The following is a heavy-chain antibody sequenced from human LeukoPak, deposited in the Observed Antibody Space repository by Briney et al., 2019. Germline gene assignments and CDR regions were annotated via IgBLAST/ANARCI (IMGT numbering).Heavy chain of an antibody. CDR1: GFTFSSYS. J-gene: IGHJ4*02. V-gene: IGHV3-48*01. Sequence: PGGSLRLSCAASGFTFSSYSMNWVRQAPGKGLEWVSYISSSSSTIYYADSVKGRFTISRDNAKNSLYLQMNSLRAEGTAVYYCARERSTMVRGVIINYFDYWGQGTLVTVSS. CDR3: ARERSTMVRGVIINYFDY. CDR2: ISSSSSTI. D-gene: IGHD3-10*01.